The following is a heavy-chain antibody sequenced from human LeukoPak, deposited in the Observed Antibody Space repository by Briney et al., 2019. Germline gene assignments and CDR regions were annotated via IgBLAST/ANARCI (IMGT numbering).Heavy chain of an antibody. CDR2: IYTSGST. Sequence: PSETLSLTCTVSGGSISSGSYYWSWIRQPAGKGLEWIGRIYTSGSTNYNPSLKSRVTISVDTSKNQFSLKLSSVTAADTAVYYCARPSHVDTAMGSFDPWGQGTLVTVSS. J-gene: IGHJ5*02. CDR1: GGSISSGSYY. V-gene: IGHV4-61*02. CDR3: ARPSHVDTAMGSFDP. D-gene: IGHD5-18*01.